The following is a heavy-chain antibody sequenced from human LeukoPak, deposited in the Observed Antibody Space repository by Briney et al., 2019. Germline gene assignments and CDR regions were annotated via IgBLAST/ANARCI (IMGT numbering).Heavy chain of an antibody. D-gene: IGHD6-19*01. Sequence: SETLSLTCTVSGGSISSSSYYWGWIRQPPGKGLEWIGSIYYSGSTYYNPSLKSRVTISVDTSKNQFSPKLSSVTAADTAVYYCAREGAVAASYNWFDPWGQGTLVTVSS. V-gene: IGHV4-39*02. J-gene: IGHJ5*02. CDR1: GGSISSSSYY. CDR2: IYYSGST. CDR3: AREGAVAASYNWFDP.